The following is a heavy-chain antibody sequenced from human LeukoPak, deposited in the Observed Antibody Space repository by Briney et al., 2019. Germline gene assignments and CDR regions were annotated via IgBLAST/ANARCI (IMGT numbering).Heavy chain of an antibody. Sequence: GGSLRLSCAASGFTFSSYEMNWVRQATGKGLEWVSYISSSGSTIYYADSVKGRFTISRDNAKNSLYLQMNSLRVEDTAVYYCAKAGLVRGGALDAWGQGTLVTVSS. V-gene: IGHV3-48*03. CDR1: GFTFSSYE. J-gene: IGHJ5*02. D-gene: IGHD4/OR15-4a*01. CDR2: ISSSGSTI. CDR3: AKAGLVRGGALDA.